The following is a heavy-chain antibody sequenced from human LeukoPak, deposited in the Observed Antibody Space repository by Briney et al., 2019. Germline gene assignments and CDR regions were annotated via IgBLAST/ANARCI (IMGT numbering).Heavy chain of an antibody. D-gene: IGHD1-1*01. Sequence: GGSLRLSCSASGFTFSSFAMNWVRQAPGKRLEWVSAISGSGGKTYYADSVKGRFTISRDNSKNTLYLQMNSLRAEDTAVYYCAKDSYHTSWKRTDYWGQGTLVTVSS. CDR1: GFTFSSFA. CDR3: AKDSYHTSWKRTDY. V-gene: IGHV3-23*01. CDR2: ISGSGGKT. J-gene: IGHJ4*02.